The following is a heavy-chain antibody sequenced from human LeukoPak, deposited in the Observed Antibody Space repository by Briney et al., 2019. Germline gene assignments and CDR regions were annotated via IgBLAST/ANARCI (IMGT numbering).Heavy chain of an antibody. CDR2: IYYSGST. CDR3: ARDTGYYGSGSSDWFDP. D-gene: IGHD3-10*01. CDR1: GGSVSSGSYY. J-gene: IGHJ5*02. Sequence: SETLSLTCTVSGGSVSSGSYYWSWIRQPPGKGLEWIGYIYYSGSTNYNPSLRSRVTISVDTSKNQFSLKLSSVTAADTAVYYCARDTGYYGSGSSDWFDPWGQGTLVTVSS. V-gene: IGHV4-61*01.